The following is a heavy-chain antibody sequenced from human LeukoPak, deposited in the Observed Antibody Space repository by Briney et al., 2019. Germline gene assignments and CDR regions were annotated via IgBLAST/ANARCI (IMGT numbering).Heavy chain of an antibody. D-gene: IGHD2-2*01. J-gene: IGHJ4*02. V-gene: IGHV4-39*07. CDR2: IYYSWST. CDR3: ARAHRDIVVVPAAHPFDY. CDR1: GGSISSSSYY. Sequence: PSETLSLTCTVSGGSISSSSYYWGWIRQPPGKGLEWLGSIYYSWSTYYNPSLKSRVTISVDTSKNQFSLKLSSVTAADTAVYYCARAHRDIVVVPAAHPFDYWGQGTLVTVSA.